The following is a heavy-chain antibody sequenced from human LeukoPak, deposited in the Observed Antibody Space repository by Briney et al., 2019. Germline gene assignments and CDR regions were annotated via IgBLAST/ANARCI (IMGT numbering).Heavy chain of an antibody. D-gene: IGHD3-22*01. CDR3: AKEGRLTVAAVVVENYFDF. CDR1: GFTFSSYW. CDR2: IKQDGSDK. V-gene: IGHV3-7*05. J-gene: IGHJ4*02. Sequence: PGGSLRLSCAASGFTFSSYWMTWVRQAPGKGLEWVANIKQDGSDKYYVDSVKGRFTISRDNSKTTVSLQMNSLTTDDTAVYYCAKEGRLTVAAVVVENYFDFWGQGTPVIVSA.